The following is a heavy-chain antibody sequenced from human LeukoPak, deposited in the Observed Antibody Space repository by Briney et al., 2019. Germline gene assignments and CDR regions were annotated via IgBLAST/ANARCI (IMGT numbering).Heavy chain of an antibody. CDR2: ISSDGSST. J-gene: IGHJ4*02. Sequence: GGSLRLSCAASGFTFSSYWMHWVRQAPGKGLVWVSRISSDGSSTTYADSVKGRFTISRDNAKNTLFLQMNSLRAEDTAVYCCARAYIKAFDYWGQGTLVTVSS. CDR3: ARAYIKAFDY. CDR1: GFTFSSYW. V-gene: IGHV3-74*01. D-gene: IGHD3-16*01.